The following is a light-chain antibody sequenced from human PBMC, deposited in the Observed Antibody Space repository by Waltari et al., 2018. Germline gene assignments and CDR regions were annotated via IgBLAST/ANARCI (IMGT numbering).Light chain of an antibody. J-gene: IGLJ1*01. Sequence: QSALTQPASVSGSPGKSITISCTGTSSDVVAYDFFSWYQQHPGKAPKLLIYAVTSRPSGISDHFSGSTSGNTASLTISGLQTEDEADYYCSSYTSSSTYVFGTGTKVTVL. CDR2: AVT. V-gene: IGLV2-14*03. CDR1: SSDVVAYDF. CDR3: SSYTSSSTYV.